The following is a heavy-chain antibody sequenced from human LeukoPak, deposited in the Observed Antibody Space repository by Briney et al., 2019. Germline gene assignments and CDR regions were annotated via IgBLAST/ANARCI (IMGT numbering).Heavy chain of an antibody. CDR2: ISDDGDVT. Sequence: GDSLRLSCAASELTVRIFAMSWVRQAPGKGLEWVSTISDDGDVTYYVDSVKGRFIASRDNSMHTLYLQMNSLRADDTAVYFCAREIGPFDYWGQGTLATVSS. CDR3: AREIGPFDY. CDR1: ELTVRIFA. D-gene: IGHD2/OR15-2a*01. V-gene: IGHV3-23*01. J-gene: IGHJ4*02.